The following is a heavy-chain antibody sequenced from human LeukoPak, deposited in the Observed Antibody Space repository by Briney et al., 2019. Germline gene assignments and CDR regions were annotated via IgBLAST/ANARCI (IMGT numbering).Heavy chain of an antibody. Sequence: GGSLTLTCAASGFSFSPYWRSWVRQPPGKGLDWVASINPDGSGTSYVDSVKGRLTISRDNAQNSLYLQMNSLSAEDTAVYYCARLFGGVTTFDYWGQGTLVTVSS. CDR1: GFSFSPYW. V-gene: IGHV3-7*01. J-gene: IGHJ4*02. D-gene: IGHD4-17*01. CDR2: INPDGSGT. CDR3: ARLFGGVTTFDY.